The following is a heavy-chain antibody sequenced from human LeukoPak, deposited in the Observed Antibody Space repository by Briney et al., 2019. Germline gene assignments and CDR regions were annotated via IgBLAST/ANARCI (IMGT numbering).Heavy chain of an antibody. CDR1: GGSISSYY. V-gene: IGHV4-59*12. CDR3: ARVPYPYCSSTSCYIYYYGMDV. CDR2: IYYSGST. D-gene: IGHD2-2*02. Sequence: PSETLSLTCTVSGGSISSYYWSWIRQPPGKGLEWIGYIYYSGSTNYNPSLKSRVTISVDTSKNQFSLKLSSVTAADTAVYYCARVPYPYCSSTSCYIYYYGMDVWGQGTTVTVSS. J-gene: IGHJ6*02.